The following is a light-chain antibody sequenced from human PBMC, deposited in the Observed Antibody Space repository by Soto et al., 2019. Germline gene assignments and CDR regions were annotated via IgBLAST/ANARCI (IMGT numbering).Light chain of an antibody. CDR1: QGISKY. Sequence: DIQMTQSPSSLSAFIGDRVTITCRASQGISKYLAWYQQKPGQVPKVLIYGSVTWQPGVPSRFSGSGSGTDFNLTISSLQPEDIATYYCQKYNSAPWTFGQGTKVEIK. CDR3: QKYNSAPWT. CDR2: GSV. J-gene: IGKJ1*01. V-gene: IGKV1-27*01.